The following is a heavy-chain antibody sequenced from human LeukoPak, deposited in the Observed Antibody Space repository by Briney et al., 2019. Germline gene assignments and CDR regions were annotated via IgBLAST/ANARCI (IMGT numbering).Heavy chain of an antibody. J-gene: IGHJ4*02. CDR3: ARDRATSFDY. D-gene: IGHD1-26*01. CDR1: GFSFSSYW. V-gene: IGHV3-74*03. CDR2: ISPDGSSA. Sequence: PGGSLRLSCAASGFSFSSYWMHWVRQAPGKGLVWVARISPDGSSALSADSVRGRFTISRDNSKNTLYLQMNSLRAEDTAVYYCARDRATSFDYWGQGTLVTVSS.